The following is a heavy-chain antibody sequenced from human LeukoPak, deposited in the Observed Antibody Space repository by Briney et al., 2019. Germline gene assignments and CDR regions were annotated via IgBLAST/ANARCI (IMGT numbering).Heavy chain of an antibody. Sequence: PSETLSLTCSVSGGSISGYYWSWIRQPPGKGLEWIGYIYYSGSTNYNPSLKSRVTISVDTSKNQFSLKLSFVTAADTAVYSCARHSSYLNWFDPWGQGTLVTVSS. CDR1: GGSISGYY. V-gene: IGHV4-59*08. CDR3: ARHSSYLNWFDP. J-gene: IGHJ5*02. CDR2: IYYSGST.